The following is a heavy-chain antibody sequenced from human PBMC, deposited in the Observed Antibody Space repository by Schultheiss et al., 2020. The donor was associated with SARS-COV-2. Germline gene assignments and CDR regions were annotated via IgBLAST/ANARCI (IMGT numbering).Heavy chain of an antibody. CDR2: MNPNSGNT. J-gene: IGHJ6*03. V-gene: IGHV1-8*02. Sequence: ASVKVSCKASGYTFTSYDINWVRQATGQGLEWMGWMNPNSGNTGYAQKFQGRVTMTRDTSISTAYMELSRLRSDDTAVYYCARDSGDRYYYYMDVWGKGTTVTVSS. D-gene: IGHD3-10*01. CDR3: ARDSGDRYYYYMDV. CDR1: GYTFTSYD.